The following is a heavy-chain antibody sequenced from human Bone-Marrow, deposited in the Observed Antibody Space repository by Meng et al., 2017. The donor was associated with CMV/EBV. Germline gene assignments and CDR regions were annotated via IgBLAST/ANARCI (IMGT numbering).Heavy chain of an antibody. J-gene: IGHJ4*02. D-gene: IGHD3-16*01. CDR3: AGSRPGGGACDY. V-gene: IGHV4-4*07. CDR1: GASIKDYN. CDR2: IQVIGHT. Sequence: QGQITESGPGLVKPSETLSLTCIVSGASIKDYNWNGVRQPAGQGLEWIGLIQVIGHTVYNPSLKSRVTVSLDASKSQFSLTLNSVTAADTATYYCAGSRPGGGACDYWGQGILVTVSS.